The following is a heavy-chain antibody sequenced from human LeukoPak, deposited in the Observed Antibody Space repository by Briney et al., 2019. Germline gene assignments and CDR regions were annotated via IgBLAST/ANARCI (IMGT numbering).Heavy chain of an antibody. CDR1: GFTFSSYA. Sequence: PGGSLRLSCAASGFTFSSYAMHWVRQAPGKGLEWVALISYDGNNKYYADSVKGRFTISRDNSKNRLYLQMDSLRAEDTAVYSCASLPPDIVVVPAARLDYSGQGTLVTVSS. CDR3: ASLPPDIVVVPAARLDY. D-gene: IGHD2-2*01. V-gene: IGHV3-30-3*01. CDR2: ISYDGNNK. J-gene: IGHJ4*02.